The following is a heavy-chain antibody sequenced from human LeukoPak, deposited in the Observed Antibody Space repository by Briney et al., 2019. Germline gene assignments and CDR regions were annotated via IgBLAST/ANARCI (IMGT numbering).Heavy chain of an antibody. Sequence: GGSLRLSCAASGFTFSNCIMHWVRQAPGKGLDWVAVILENGSNQYYADSVKGRFTISRDNSKNTLFLQMNSLRGEDTAMYYCAKDRSSSWYDGRRPTKNYFDYWGQGTLVTVSS. J-gene: IGHJ4*02. V-gene: IGHV3-30*04. CDR1: GFTFSNCI. CDR2: ILENGSNQ. D-gene: IGHD6-13*01. CDR3: AKDRSSSWYDGRRPTKNYFDY.